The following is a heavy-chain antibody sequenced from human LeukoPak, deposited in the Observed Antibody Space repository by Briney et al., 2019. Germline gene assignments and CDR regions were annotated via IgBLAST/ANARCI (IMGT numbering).Heavy chain of an antibody. CDR2: ITHSGTT. J-gene: IGHJ3*02. CDR3: ARENYAILTGYYSRGTFDI. CDR1: GGSFSGYY. D-gene: IGHD3-9*01. V-gene: IGHV4-34*01. Sequence: SETLSLTCAVYGGSFSGYYWSWIRQPPGKGLEWIGEITHSGTTNYNPSLKSRVTISVDTSKNQSSLRLSSVTAADTAVYYCARENYAILTGYYSRGTFDIWGQGTMVTVSS.